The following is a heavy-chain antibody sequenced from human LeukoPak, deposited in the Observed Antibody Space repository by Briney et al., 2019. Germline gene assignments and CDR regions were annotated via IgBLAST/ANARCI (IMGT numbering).Heavy chain of an antibody. CDR2: IKQDGSEK. J-gene: IGHJ6*03. V-gene: IGHV3-7*01. CDR3: AREGPVVIPTTPSSSYYYYMDV. Sequence: GGSLRLSCAASGFMFRNYWMSWVRQAPGKGLDWVANIKQDGSEKHYVDPVKGRFTISRDNAKNSLYLQMNILRAEDTAVYYCAREGPVVIPTTPSSSYYYYMDVWGKGTTVTVSS. CDR1: GFMFRNYW. D-gene: IGHD2-2*01.